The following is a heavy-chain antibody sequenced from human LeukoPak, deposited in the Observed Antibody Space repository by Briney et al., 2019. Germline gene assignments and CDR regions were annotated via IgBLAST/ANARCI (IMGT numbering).Heavy chain of an antibody. Sequence: GASVRVSCKASGGTFSSYAISWVRQAPGQGLEWMGGIIPIFGTANYAQKFQGRVTITADESTSTAYMELSSLRSEDTAVYYCARDVGDGFFDYWGQGTLVTVSS. V-gene: IGHV1-69*13. CDR2: IIPIFGTA. J-gene: IGHJ4*02. CDR1: GGTFSSYA. CDR3: ARDVGDGFFDY. D-gene: IGHD5-24*01.